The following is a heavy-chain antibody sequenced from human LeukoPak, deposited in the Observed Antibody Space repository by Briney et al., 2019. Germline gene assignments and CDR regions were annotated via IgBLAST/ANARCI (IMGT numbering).Heavy chain of an antibody. V-gene: IGHV3-NL1*01. D-gene: IGHD4-17*01. CDR2: IYSGGST. J-gene: IGHJ5*02. CDR1: GFTFDDYA. Sequence: PGGSLRLSCAASGFTFDDYAMHWVRQAPGKGLEWVSVIYSGGSTYYADSVKGRFTISRDNSKNTLYLQMNSLRVEDTGVYYCAPLDYGSNFDPWGQGSLVTVSS. CDR3: APLDYGSNFDP.